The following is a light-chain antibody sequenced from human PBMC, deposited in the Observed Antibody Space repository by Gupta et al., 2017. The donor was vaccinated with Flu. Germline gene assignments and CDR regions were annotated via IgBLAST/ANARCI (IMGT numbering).Light chain of an antibody. CDR2: MSS. V-gene: IGKV1-5*03. J-gene: IGKJ5*01. CDR3: QQYSSYPIT. CDR1: QNVNRW. Sequence: GGRVTITCRASQNVNRWLAWYQRKPGKAPSLLIYMSSSLHSGVPARFSGSGSGTEFTLTISSLQPEDSATYFCQQYSSYPITFGQGTRLE.